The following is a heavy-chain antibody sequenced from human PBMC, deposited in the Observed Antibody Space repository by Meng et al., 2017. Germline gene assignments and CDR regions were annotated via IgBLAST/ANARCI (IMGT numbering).Heavy chain of an antibody. Sequence: LPESDPCLVNPSVSLSCPCTVSGGSISSSYVSWIRQPPGKGLEWIVYIYYSGSTNYNPSPKSRVTISVDTSKNQFSLKLSSVTAADTAVYYCASTRLRYFDWPRLIFDYWGQGTLVTVSS. CDR1: GGSISSSY. D-gene: IGHD3-9*01. CDR3: ASTRLRYFDWPRLIFDY. CDR2: IYYSGST. V-gene: IGHV4-59*01. J-gene: IGHJ4*02.